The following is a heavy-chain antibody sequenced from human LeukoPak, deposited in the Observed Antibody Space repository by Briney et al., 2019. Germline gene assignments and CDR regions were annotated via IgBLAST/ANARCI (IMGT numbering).Heavy chain of an antibody. CDR1: AFTFNTYW. D-gene: IGHD1-26*01. V-gene: IGHV3-74*01. Sequence: GGSLRLSCAASAFTFNTYWMHWIRQVPGRGLEWVSRINGDESSTNYADSVKGRFTISRDNAKDTLYLHMNSLTAEDTAVYYCARGAKWAYYFDYWGQGTLVTVSS. CDR2: INGDESST. CDR3: ARGAKWAYYFDY. J-gene: IGHJ4*02.